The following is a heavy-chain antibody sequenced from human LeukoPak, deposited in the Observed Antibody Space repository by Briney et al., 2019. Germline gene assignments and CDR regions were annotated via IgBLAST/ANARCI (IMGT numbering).Heavy chain of an antibody. CDR3: VRRGYCSGANCYQRGNCFDP. V-gene: IGHV5-51*01. CDR1: GYTFTTYW. D-gene: IGHD2-15*01. Sequence: GESLKISCRGSGYTFTTYWIGWVRQMPGKGLEWMGIIYPGDSDTRYSPSFQGQVTISADKSVSTAYLQWSSLKASDTAIYYCVRRGYCSGANCYQRGNCFDPRGQGTLVTVSS. J-gene: IGHJ5*02. CDR2: IYPGDSDT.